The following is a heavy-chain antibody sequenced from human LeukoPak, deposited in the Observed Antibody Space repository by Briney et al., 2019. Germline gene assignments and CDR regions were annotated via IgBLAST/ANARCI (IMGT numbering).Heavy chain of an antibody. CDR3: ASRRDYGINP. J-gene: IGHJ5*02. CDR1: GFTVSSSY. V-gene: IGHV3-53*01. CDR2: IYTAGST. Sequence: PGGSLRLSCVASGFTVSSSYMSLVRQAPRKGLEWVSDIYTAGSTYYADSVKGRFTISRDNSKNTLYLQMNRLRAEETAVYYCASRRDYGINPWGQGTLVTVSS. D-gene: IGHD4-17*01.